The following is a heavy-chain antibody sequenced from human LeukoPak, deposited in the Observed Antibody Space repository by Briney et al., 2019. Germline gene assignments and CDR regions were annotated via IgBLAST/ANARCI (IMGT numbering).Heavy chain of an antibody. J-gene: IGHJ4*02. D-gene: IGHD3-10*01. CDR2: ISYDGSNK. Sequence: GGSLRLSCAASGYTFSSYGMHWVRQAPGKGLEWVAVISYDGSNKYYADSVKGRFTISRDNSKNTLYLQMNSLRAEDTAVYYCAKGSYGSGSYHNEYWGQGTLVTVSS. V-gene: IGHV3-30*18. CDR1: GYTFSSYG. CDR3: AKGSYGSGSYHNEY.